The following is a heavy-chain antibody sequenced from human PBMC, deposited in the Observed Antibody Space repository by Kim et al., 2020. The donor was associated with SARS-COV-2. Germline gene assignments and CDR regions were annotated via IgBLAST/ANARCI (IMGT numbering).Heavy chain of an antibody. D-gene: IGHD3-3*01. Sequence: ASVKVSCKASGYTFTSYAMNWVRQAPGQGLEWMGWINTNTGNPTYAQGFTGRLVLSFDTPVSTSYLQISSLKAEDTAVYYCARGPNPLPAYYDFWSGYSVALGGYFDLWGRGTLVTVSS. CDR1: GYTFTSYA. J-gene: IGHJ2*01. CDR2: INTNTGNP. V-gene: IGHV7-4-1*02. CDR3: ARGPNPLPAYYDFWSGYSVALGGYFDL.